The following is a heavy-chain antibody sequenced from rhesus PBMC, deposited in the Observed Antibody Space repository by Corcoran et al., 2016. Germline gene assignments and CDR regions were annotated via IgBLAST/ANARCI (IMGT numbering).Heavy chain of an antibody. CDR3: ARASSSRPIDY. CDR2: ISYSGST. CDR1: GYSLSSGYG. D-gene: IGHD2-15*01. Sequence: HLQESGPGLVKPSGTLSLTFAFSGYSLSSGYGWSWIRQPPRKGLEWIGYISYSGSTSYNPSLKSRVTISRETSKNQFSLKRSSATAADTAVYYCARASSSRPIDYWGQGVLVTVSS. V-gene: IGHV4-122*02. J-gene: IGHJ4*01.